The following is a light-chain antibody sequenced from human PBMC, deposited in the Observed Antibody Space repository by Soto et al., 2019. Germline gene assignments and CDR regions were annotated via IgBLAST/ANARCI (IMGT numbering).Light chain of an antibody. CDR2: DAS. CDR3: QQYSSSTWT. CDR1: QTFSSW. Sequence: DIQMTQSPSTLSASVGDRVTITCRASQTFSSWLAWYQQKPGKAPKVLIYDASSLESGVPSRFRGSGSGTEFTLTISSLKPDDFATYYCQQYSSSTWTFGQGTKVDI. V-gene: IGKV1-5*01. J-gene: IGKJ1*01.